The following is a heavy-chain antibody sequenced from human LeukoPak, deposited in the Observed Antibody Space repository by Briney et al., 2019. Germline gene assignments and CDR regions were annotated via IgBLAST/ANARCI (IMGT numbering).Heavy chain of an antibody. CDR3: ARRLGRGKAPDF. D-gene: IGHD6-13*01. Sequence: ASVKVSCKASGYTFTSYDINWVRQAPGQGLEWMGWMNPNSGNTGYAQKFQGRVSMTRNTSISTAYMELSNLRSEDTAVYYCARRLGRGKAPDFWGQGTLVTVSS. V-gene: IGHV1-8*01. J-gene: IGHJ4*02. CDR2: MNPNSGNT. CDR1: GYTFTSYD.